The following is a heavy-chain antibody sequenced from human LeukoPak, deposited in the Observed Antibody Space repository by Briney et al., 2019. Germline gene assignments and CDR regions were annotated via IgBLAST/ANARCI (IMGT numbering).Heavy chain of an antibody. V-gene: IGHV3-21*01. D-gene: IGHD4/OR15-4a*01. CDR2: ITSSSSSI. CDR3: ARDLAWGAY. J-gene: IGHJ4*02. Sequence: VXXAPGKGLEWVSSITSSSSSIYSADSVKGRLTISRDNAKNSLYLEMNSLRDEDTAVYYCARDLAWGAYWGQGTLVTVSS.